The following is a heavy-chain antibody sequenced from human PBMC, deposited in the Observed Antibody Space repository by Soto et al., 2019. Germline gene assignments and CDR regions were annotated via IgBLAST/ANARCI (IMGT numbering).Heavy chain of an antibody. D-gene: IGHD6-13*01. CDR3: TTEVVSVEQGLYGSIAAAGPYFDY. CDR2: IKSKTDGGTT. CDR1: GFTFSNAW. Sequence: EVQLVESGGGLVKPGGSLRLSCAASGFTFSNAWMNWVRQAPGKGLEWVGRIKSKTDGGTTDYAAPVKGRFTISRDDSKNTLYLQMNSLKTEDTAVYYCTTEVVSVEQGLYGSIAAAGPYFDYWGQGTLVTVSS. V-gene: IGHV3-15*07. J-gene: IGHJ4*02.